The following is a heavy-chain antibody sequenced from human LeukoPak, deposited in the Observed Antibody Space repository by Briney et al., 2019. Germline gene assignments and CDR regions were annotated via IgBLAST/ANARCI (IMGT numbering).Heavy chain of an antibody. CDR1: GFTFSSYG. Sequence: GGSLRLSCAASGFTFSSYGMHWVRQAPGKGLEWVAVISYDGSNKYYADSVKGRFTISRDNSKNTLYLQMNSLRAEDTAVYYCVLVGATARAFNWGQGTLVTVSS. V-gene: IGHV3-30*19. J-gene: IGHJ4*02. CDR3: VLVGATARAFN. D-gene: IGHD1-26*01. CDR2: ISYDGSNK.